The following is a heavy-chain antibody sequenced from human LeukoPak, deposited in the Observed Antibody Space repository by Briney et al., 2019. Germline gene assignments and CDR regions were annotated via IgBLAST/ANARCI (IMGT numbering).Heavy chain of an antibody. Sequence: GGSLRLSCAASGFTFSSYWMSWVRQAPGKGLEWVSSISSSSSYIYYADSVKGRFTISRDNAKNSLYLQMNSLRAEDTAVYYCARDNCSGGSCYSVRFGPWGQGTLVTVSS. V-gene: IGHV3-21*01. J-gene: IGHJ5*02. CDR2: ISSSSSYI. CDR1: GFTFSSYW. CDR3: ARDNCSGGSCYSVRFGP. D-gene: IGHD2-15*01.